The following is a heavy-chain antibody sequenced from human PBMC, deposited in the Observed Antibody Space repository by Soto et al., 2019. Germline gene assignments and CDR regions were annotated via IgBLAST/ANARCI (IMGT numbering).Heavy chain of an antibody. Sequence: QVQLQESGPGLVKPSETLSLTCTVSGGSISSYYWTWIRQTPGKVLEWLGSISDSGSTNYHPSLKRRVTISVATSKNQFSLKLRSVTAPDTAVYYCARHVYSRGWNDLWGQGILVTVSS. J-gene: IGHJ5*02. CDR1: GGSISSYY. D-gene: IGHD6-19*01. V-gene: IGHV4-59*01. CDR2: ISDSGST. CDR3: ARHVYSRGWNDL.